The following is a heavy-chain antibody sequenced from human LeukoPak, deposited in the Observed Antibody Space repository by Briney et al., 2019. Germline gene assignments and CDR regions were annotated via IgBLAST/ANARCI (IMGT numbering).Heavy chain of an antibody. J-gene: IGHJ4*02. D-gene: IGHD6-19*01. Sequence: GGSLRLSCAASGFTFSSYAMHWVRQAPGKGLEWVAVISYDGSNKYYADSVKGRFTISRDNSKNTLYLQMNSLRAEDTAMYYCARDSIAVAGYSFDYWGQGTLVTVSS. V-gene: IGHV3-30*04. CDR1: GFTFSSYA. CDR3: ARDSIAVAGYSFDY. CDR2: ISYDGSNK.